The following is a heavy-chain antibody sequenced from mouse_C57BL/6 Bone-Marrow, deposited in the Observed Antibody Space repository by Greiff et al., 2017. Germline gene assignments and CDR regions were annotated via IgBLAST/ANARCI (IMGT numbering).Heavy chain of an antibody. D-gene: IGHD2-4*01. CDR2: IYPRSGNT. CDR3: AREGHDYDDRDV. V-gene: IGHV1-81*01. CDR1: GYTFTSYG. Sequence: QVQLQQSGAELARPGASVKLSCKASGYTFTSYGISWVKQRTGQGLEWIGEIYPRSGNTYYNEKFKGKATLTADKSSSTAYMELRSLTSEDSAVYFCAREGHDYDDRDVWGTGTTVTVSS. J-gene: IGHJ1*03.